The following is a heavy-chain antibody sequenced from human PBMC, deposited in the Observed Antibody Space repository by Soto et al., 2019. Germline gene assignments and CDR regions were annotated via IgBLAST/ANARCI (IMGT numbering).Heavy chain of an antibody. CDR3: AETHSQWVRFLEWLPEDYYGMDV. V-gene: IGHV3-30*18. CDR1: GFTFSSYG. Sequence: QVQLVESGGGVVQPGRSLRLSCAASGFTFSSYGMHWVRQAPGKGLEWVAVISYDGSNKYYADSVKGRFTISRDNSKNTLYLQMNSLRAEDTAVYYCAETHSQWVRFLEWLPEDYYGMDVWGQGTTVTVSS. D-gene: IGHD3-3*01. CDR2: ISYDGSNK. J-gene: IGHJ6*02.